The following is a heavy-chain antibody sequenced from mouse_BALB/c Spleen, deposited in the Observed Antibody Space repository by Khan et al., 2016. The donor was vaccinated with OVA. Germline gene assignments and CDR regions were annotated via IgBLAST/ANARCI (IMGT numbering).Heavy chain of an antibody. V-gene: IGHV14-3*02. CDR2: IAPANGNT. D-gene: IGHD2-3*01. CDR3: ARPSYDPRDFEV. Sequence: VQLQQSGAELVKPGASVKLSCTASGFNIKATYLHWVKQRPEQGLEWIGRIAPANGNTQYAPKFQGKATLTSDTSSDTSYLQLNSLTSEDTAVYYCARPSYDPRDFEVGGAGTTVTVSS. CDR1: GFNIKATY. J-gene: IGHJ1*01.